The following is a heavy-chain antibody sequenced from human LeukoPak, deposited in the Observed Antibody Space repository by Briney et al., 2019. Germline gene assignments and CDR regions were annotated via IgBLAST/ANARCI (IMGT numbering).Heavy chain of an antibody. D-gene: IGHD6-13*01. Sequence: GGSLRLSCAASGFTFSSYAMSWVRQAPGKGLEWVGFIRSKAYGGTTEYAASVKGRFTISRDDSKSIAYLQMNSLKTEDTAVYYCTRVEAAGIYGVDYWGQGTLVTVSS. J-gene: IGHJ4*02. CDR3: TRVEAAGIYGVDY. V-gene: IGHV3-49*04. CDR2: IRSKAYGGTT. CDR1: GFTFSSYA.